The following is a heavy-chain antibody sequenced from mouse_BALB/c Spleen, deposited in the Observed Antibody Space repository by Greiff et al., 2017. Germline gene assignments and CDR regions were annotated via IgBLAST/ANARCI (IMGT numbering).Heavy chain of an antibody. D-gene: IGHD2-1*01. V-gene: IGHV3-6*02. Sequence: EVKLQESGPGLVKPSQSLSLTCSVTGYSITSGYYWNWIRQFPGNKLEWMGYISYDGSNNYNPSLKNRISITRDTSKNQFFLKLNSVTTEDTATYYCARDYGNYDRYFDVWGAGTTVTVSS. CDR2: ISYDGSN. CDR3: ARDYGNYDRYFDV. CDR1: GYSITSGYY. J-gene: IGHJ1*01.